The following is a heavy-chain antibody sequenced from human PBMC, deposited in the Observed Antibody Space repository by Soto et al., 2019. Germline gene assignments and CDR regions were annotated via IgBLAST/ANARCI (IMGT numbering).Heavy chain of an antibody. CDR3: ARSDILTGYYVYYYGMDV. CDR2: IIPIFGTA. D-gene: IGHD3-9*01. Sequence: SVNVSCKASGGTFSSYSISWVRQAPGQGLEWMGGIIPIFGTANYAQKFQGRVTITADESTSTAYMELSSLRSEDTAVYYCARSDILTGYYVYYYGMDVWGQGTTVTVSS. J-gene: IGHJ6*02. CDR1: GGTFSSYS. V-gene: IGHV1-69*13.